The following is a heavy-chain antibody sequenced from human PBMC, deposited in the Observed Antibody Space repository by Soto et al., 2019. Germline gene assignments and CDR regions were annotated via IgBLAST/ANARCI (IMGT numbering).Heavy chain of an antibody. D-gene: IGHD3-22*01. CDR3: ARDRPGYYYFFYY. CDR2: ISSSSSYI. V-gene: IGHV3-21*01. Sequence: GGSLRLSCAASGFTFSSYSMNWVRQAPGKGLEWVSSISSSSSYIYYADSVKGRFTISRDNAKNSLYLQMNSLRAEDTAVYYCARDRPGYYYFFYYWGQGTLVTVSS. J-gene: IGHJ4*02. CDR1: GFTFSSYS.